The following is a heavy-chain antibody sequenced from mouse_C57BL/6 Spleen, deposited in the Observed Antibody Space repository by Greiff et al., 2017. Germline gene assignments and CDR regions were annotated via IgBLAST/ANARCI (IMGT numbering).Heavy chain of an antibody. D-gene: IGHD2-4*01. Sequence: VMLVESGPGLVAPSQSLSITCTVSGFSLTSYGVHWVRQPPGKGLEWLVVIWSDGSTTYNSALKSRLSISKDNSKSQVFLKMNSLQTDDTAMYYCARHQRAYYDYDGAMDYWGQGTSVTVSS. J-gene: IGHJ4*01. CDR2: IWSDGST. CDR1: GFSLTSYG. CDR3: ARHQRAYYDYDGAMDY. V-gene: IGHV2-6-1*01.